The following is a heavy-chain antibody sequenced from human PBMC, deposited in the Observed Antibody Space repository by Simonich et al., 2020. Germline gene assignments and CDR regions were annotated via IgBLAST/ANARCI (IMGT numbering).Heavy chain of an antibody. V-gene: IGHV3-48*01. CDR2: ISSSSSTI. D-gene: IGHD5-12*01. CDR1: GFTFSSYS. Sequence: EVQLVESGGGLVQPGGSLRLSCAASGFTFSSYSMNWVRQAPGKGLEWVSYISSSSSTIYYADSVKSRFPISRDNAKNSLYLQMNSLRAEDTAVYYCARDSSYYAFDIWGQGTMVTVSS. J-gene: IGHJ3*02. CDR3: ARDSSYYAFDI.